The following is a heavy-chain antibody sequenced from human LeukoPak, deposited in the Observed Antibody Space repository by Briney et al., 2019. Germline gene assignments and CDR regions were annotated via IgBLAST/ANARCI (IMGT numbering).Heavy chain of an antibody. CDR2: ISGSGGST. CDR3: AKSLIIHSNYFDY. V-gene: IGHV3-23*01. CDR1: GFTFSSYA. Sequence: TGGSLRLSCAASGFTFSSYAMSWVRQAPGKGLEWVSAISGSGGSTYYADSVKGRFTISRDNSENTLYLQMNSLRAEDTAVYYCAKSLIIHSNYFDYWGQGTLVTVSS. D-gene: IGHD3-3*01. J-gene: IGHJ4*02.